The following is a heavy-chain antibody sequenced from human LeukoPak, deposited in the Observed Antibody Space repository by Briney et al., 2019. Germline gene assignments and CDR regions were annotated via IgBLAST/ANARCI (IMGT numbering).Heavy chain of an antibody. V-gene: IGHV4-59*01. CDR3: ARDHFSSWRHYYYCYGMDV. CDR1: GGSISSYY. J-gene: IGHJ6*02. D-gene: IGHD6-13*01. Sequence: PSETLSLTCTVSGGSISSYYWSWIRQPPGKGLEWIGYIYYSGSTNYNPSLKSRVTISVDTSKNQFSLKLSSVTAADTAVYYCARDHFSSWRHYYYCYGMDVWGQGTTVTDSS. CDR2: IYYSGST.